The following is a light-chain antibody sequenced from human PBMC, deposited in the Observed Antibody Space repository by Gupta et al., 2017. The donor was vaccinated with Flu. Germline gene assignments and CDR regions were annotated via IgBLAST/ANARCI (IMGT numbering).Light chain of an antibody. CDR3: QHSYSTPLT. V-gene: IGKV1-39*01. CDR1: QSISSY. J-gene: IGKJ2*01. CDR2: AAS. Sequence: IQMTQSPSSLSASVGDRVTITCRASQSISSYLNWYQQKPGKAPKLLIYAASSFQSGVPSRFSCSGSVTDIIRTISSLQPEDFATYHCQHSYSTPLTFGQGTKLEIK.